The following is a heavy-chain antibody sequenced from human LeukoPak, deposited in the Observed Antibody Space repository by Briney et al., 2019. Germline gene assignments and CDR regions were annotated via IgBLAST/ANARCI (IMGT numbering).Heavy chain of an antibody. CDR1: GGSISSDY. D-gene: IGHD2-2*01. Sequence: SETLSLTCTVSGGSISSDYWSWIRQPAGKGLEWIGRIYSSGSINYNSSLKSRVTMSVDTSKNQFSLKLSSVTAADTAVYYCARDGTSTDDYWGQGTLVTVSS. J-gene: IGHJ4*02. CDR2: IYSSGSI. V-gene: IGHV4-4*07. CDR3: ARDGTSTDDY.